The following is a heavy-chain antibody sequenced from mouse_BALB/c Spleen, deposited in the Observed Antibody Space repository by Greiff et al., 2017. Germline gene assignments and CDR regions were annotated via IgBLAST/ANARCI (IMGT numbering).Heavy chain of an antibody. CDR2: ILPGSGST. CDR1: GYTFSSYW. D-gene: IGHD2-2*01. V-gene: IGHV1-9*01. CDR3: ARKRLMGYAMDD. J-gene: IGHJ4*01. Sequence: QVQLKESGAELMKPGASVKISCKATGYTFSSYWIEWVKQRPGHGLEWIGEILPGSGSTNYNEKFKGKATFTADTSSNTAYMQLSSLTSEDSAVYYCARKRLMGYAMDDWGQGTSVTVAS.